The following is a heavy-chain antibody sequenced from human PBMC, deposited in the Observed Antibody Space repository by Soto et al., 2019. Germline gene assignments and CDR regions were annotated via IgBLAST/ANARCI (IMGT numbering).Heavy chain of an antibody. CDR2: IWYDGSNK. CDR3: ARERRDGYNWGYYYYGMDV. J-gene: IGHJ6*02. V-gene: IGHV3-33*01. Sequence: GGSLRLSCAASGFTFSNHGIQWVRQAPGKGLEWVATIWYDGSNKYYADSVKGRFTISRDNSKNTVYLQMNSLRAEDTAVYYCARERRDGYNWGYYYYGMDVWGQGTTVTVSS. CDR1: GFTFSNHG. D-gene: IGHD5-12*01.